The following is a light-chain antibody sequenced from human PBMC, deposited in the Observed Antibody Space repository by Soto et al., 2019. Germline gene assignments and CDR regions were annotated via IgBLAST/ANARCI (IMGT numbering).Light chain of an antibody. CDR3: QQYGSSPFT. V-gene: IGKV3-20*01. CDR2: GAS. Sequence: ESVLTQSPGTLSLSPGERATLSCRASQSVGSSYLAWYQQKPGQAPRLLIYGASSRATGIPDRFSGSGSGTDFTLTISRLEPEDFAVYYCQQYGSSPFTFGGGTKV. CDR1: QSVGSSY. J-gene: IGKJ4*01.